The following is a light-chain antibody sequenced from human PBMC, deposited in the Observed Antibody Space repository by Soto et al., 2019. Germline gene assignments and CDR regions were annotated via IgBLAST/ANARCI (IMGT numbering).Light chain of an antibody. Sequence: RSQSTSSLSSSLGDRVSISCRASQSISNFLNWFQHKPGKAPKVLISAASTLQSGVPSRFSGSGSGTDLTLTISSLQPENFAPYFCEESSAFPLTFGGGTKVDIK. CDR1: QSISNF. J-gene: IGKJ4*01. CDR3: EESSAFPLT. V-gene: IGKV1-39*01. CDR2: AAS.